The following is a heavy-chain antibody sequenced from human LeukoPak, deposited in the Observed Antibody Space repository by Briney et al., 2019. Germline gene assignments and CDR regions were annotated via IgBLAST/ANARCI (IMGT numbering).Heavy chain of an antibody. Sequence: EASVKVSCKASGYTFTSYEINWVGQATGQGLEWMGWMNPNSGNSGYAQKFQGRVTMPRNTSIRTAYMELSSLRSEDTAVYYCAISRIAVAPDAFDIWGQGAMVTVSS. V-gene: IGHV1-8*01. CDR1: GYTFTSYE. D-gene: IGHD6-19*01. CDR2: MNPNSGNS. CDR3: AISRIAVAPDAFDI. J-gene: IGHJ3*02.